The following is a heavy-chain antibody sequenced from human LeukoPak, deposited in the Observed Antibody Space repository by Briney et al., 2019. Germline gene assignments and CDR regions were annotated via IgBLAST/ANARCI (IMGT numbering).Heavy chain of an antibody. CDR1: GYTFTGYY. Sequence: GASVKVSCKASGYTFTGYYMHWVRQAPGQGLEWMGWINPNSGGTNYAQKFQGRVTMTRDTSISTAYMELSRLRSDDTAVYYCARDRSRPVAGIYYYYGMDVWGQGTTVTVSS. CDR3: ARDRSRPVAGIYYYYGMDV. D-gene: IGHD6-19*01. J-gene: IGHJ6*02. CDR2: INPNSGGT. V-gene: IGHV1-2*02.